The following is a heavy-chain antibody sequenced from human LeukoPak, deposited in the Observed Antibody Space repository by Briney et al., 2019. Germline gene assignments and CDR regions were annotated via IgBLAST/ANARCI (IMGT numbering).Heavy chain of an antibody. CDR3: ANDEGCSGDNCYSGSQLIGH. CDR1: GFTFSSYA. V-gene: IGHV3-23*01. J-gene: IGHJ4*02. D-gene: IGHD2-15*01. Sequence: GSLRLSCAVSGFTFSSYAMTWVRQAPGKGLEWVSSITNSGRSTYYADSVKGRFTISRDISKNTLFLQMNSLRVEDTAVYYCANDEGCSGDNCYSGSQLIGHWGQGTLVTVAS. CDR2: ITNSGRST.